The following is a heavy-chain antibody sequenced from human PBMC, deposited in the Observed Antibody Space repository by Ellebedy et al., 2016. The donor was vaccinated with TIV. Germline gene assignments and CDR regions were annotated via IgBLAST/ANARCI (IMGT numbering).Heavy chain of an antibody. Sequence: PGGPLRLSCAVPGFILSDHDMDWVRQAPGKGLEWVGRTRNKPNNYTTEYAASVKGRFTISRDDSKNSLYLQMNSLKIEDTAVYYCTGWRSGDPTWGQGTLVTVSS. CDR3: TGWRSGDPT. CDR2: TRNKPNNYTT. CDR1: GFILSDHD. J-gene: IGHJ5*02. D-gene: IGHD4-17*01. V-gene: IGHV3-72*01.